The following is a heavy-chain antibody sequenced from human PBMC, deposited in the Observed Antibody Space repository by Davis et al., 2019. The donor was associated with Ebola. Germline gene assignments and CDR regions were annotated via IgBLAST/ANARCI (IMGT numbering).Heavy chain of an antibody. CDR3: ARDSISGSYYYYGMDV. CDR1: GYTFTSYA. CDR2: INTNTGNP. V-gene: IGHV7-4-1*02. J-gene: IGHJ6*04. Sequence: ASVKVSCKASGYTFTSYAMNWVRQAPGQGLEWMGWINTNTGNPTYAQGFTGRFVFSLDTSVSTAYLQISSLKAEDTAVYYCARDSISGSYYYYGMDVWGKGTTVTVSS. D-gene: IGHD1-26*01.